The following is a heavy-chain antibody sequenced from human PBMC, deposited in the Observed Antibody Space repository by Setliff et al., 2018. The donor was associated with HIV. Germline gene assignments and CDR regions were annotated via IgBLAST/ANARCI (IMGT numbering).Heavy chain of an antibody. CDR3: ARGGPGSSFGYDWFDP. Sequence: ASVKVSCKASGDTFSNSLVTWVRQAPGQGLEWMGIINPNGGSTNYAQKFQGRVAMTADTSTNTVYMELSSLRSEDTAIYYCARGGPGSSFGYDWFDPWGQGTPVTVSS. CDR2: INPNGGST. V-gene: IGHV1-46*01. J-gene: IGHJ5*02. CDR1: GDTFSNSL. D-gene: IGHD5-18*01.